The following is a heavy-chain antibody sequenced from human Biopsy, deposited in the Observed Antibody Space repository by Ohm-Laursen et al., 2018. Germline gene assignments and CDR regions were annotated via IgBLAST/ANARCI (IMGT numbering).Heavy chain of an antibody. Sequence: SLRLSCSPSGFTIDEHGMHWVRQTPAKGLAWVSGISSNGGRTYYADSVKGRITISRDNAKNTLYLQMNSLRSEDTALYFCAKLEVLGVPGTNVWRGADIWGQGTTVTVSS. D-gene: IGHD1-26*01. CDR1: GFTIDEHG. J-gene: IGHJ6*02. CDR2: ISSNGGRT. V-gene: IGHV3-9*01. CDR3: AKLEVLGVPGTNVWRGADI.